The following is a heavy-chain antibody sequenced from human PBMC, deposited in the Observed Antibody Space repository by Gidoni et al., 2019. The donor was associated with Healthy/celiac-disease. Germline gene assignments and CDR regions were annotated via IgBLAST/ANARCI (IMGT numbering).Heavy chain of an antibody. V-gene: IGHV4-34*01. CDR2: IKHSGST. D-gene: IGHD2-2*01. J-gene: IGHJ4*02. Sequence: QVQLQQWGAGLLKPSETLSLTCAVYGGSFSGYYWSWIRQPPGKGLEWIGEIKHSGSTNYNPSLKSRVTISVDTSKNQFSLKLSSVTAADTAVYYCARGGLGYCSSTSCHHYYGSGSFDYWGQGTLVTVSS. CDR1: GGSFSGYY. CDR3: ARGGLGYCSSTSCHHYYGSGSFDY.